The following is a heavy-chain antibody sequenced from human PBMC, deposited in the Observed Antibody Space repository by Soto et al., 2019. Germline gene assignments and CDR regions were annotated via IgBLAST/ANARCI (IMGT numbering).Heavy chain of an antibody. J-gene: IGHJ6*02. D-gene: IGHD5-18*01. CDR3: ARRGGNSYVVHGMDV. CDR1: GYIFSNYW. CDR2: IDPSDSCP. Sequence: PGESLKISCKASGYIFSNYWIIWLRQMPGKGLEWMGTIDPSDSCPKYSPSFQGHVSISADKSIGTAYLQWSSLKASDSAMYYCARRGGNSYVVHGMDVWGQGTTVTVSS. V-gene: IGHV5-10-1*01.